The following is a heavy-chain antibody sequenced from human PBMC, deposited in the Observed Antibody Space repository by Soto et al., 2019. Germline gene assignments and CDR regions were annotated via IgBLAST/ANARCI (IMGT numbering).Heavy chain of an antibody. V-gene: IGHV1-2*02. CDR1: GYTFTNY. CDR2: MDPNDGNT. Sequence: QAQLVQSGAEANRPGTSVKVSCKVSGYTFTNYFHWIRQAPGQGREWMGWMDPNDGNTEYERKFQGRVTLTSDTSITTAYMELSSLRSDDTAIYYCARENWSYVDWCQGTLVTVSS. D-gene: IGHD1-26*01. CDR3: ARENWSYVD. J-gene: IGHJ4*02.